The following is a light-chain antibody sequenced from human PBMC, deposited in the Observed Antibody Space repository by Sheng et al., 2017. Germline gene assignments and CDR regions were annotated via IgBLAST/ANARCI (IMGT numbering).Light chain of an antibody. CDR3: SSYTSNSTLVV. CDR1: SSDVGGYNY. J-gene: IGLJ2*01. V-gene: IGLV2-14*03. CDR2: DVT. Sequence: QSALTQPASVSESPGQSITISCTGTSSDVGGYNYVSWYQQHPGKAPKLVIYDVTYRPSGVLIASLAPSLANTASLTISGLRAEDEADYYCSSYTSNSTLVVFGGGTKLTVL.